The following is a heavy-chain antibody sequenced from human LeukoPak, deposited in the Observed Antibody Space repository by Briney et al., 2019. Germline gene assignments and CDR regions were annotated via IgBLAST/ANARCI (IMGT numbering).Heavy chain of an antibody. CDR3: ARNSGGGFFNV. J-gene: IGHJ1*01. D-gene: IGHD6-25*01. Sequence: SETLSLTCTVSGYSISNTNYWGWIRPSPGKGLEWIGSIHHSGNRFESGSTHYNPSLRGRVTVSADTSKNQFSLMLRDVTAADTAVYFCARNSGGGFFNVWGQGTLVTVSS. V-gene: IGHV4-28*01. CDR2: IHHSGNRFESGST. CDR1: GYSISNTNY.